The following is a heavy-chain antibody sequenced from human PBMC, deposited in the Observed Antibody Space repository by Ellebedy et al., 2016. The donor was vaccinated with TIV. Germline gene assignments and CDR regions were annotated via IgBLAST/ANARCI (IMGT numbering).Heavy chain of an antibody. V-gene: IGHV4-59*01. CDR1: GGSISSYY. Sequence: SETLSLTCTVSGGSISSYYWSWIRQPPGKGLEWIGYIYYSGSTNYNPSLKSRVTISVDTSKNQFSLKLSSVTAADTAVYYCARDMGIAVAGTGPDWFDPWGQGTLVTVSS. CDR2: IYYSGST. CDR3: ARDMGIAVAGTGPDWFDP. J-gene: IGHJ5*02. D-gene: IGHD6-19*01.